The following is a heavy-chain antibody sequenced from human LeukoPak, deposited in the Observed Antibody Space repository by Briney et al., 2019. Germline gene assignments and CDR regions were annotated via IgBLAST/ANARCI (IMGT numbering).Heavy chain of an antibody. J-gene: IGHJ6*03. D-gene: IGHD6-13*01. CDR2: INPNSGGT. CDR3: ARDFTAAGGSEYMDV. CDR1: GYTFTGYY. Sequence: ASVKVSCKASGYTFTGYYMHWVRQAPGQGLEWMGWINPNSGGTNYAQKFQGRVTMTRDTSISTAYMELSRLRSDDTAVYYCARDFTAAGGSEYMDVWGKGTTVTVSS. V-gene: IGHV1-2*02.